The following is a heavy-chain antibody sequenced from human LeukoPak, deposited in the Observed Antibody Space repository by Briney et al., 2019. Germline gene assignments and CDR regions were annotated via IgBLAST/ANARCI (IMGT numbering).Heavy chain of an antibody. Sequence: GGSLRLSCAASRFTLSSYEMNWVRQAPGKGLEWASYIGSGGRTIYYADSVKGRFTISRDNAKNSLYLQMNSLRAEDTAVYYCARLNYDSSGYYQDYWGQGTLVTVSS. V-gene: IGHV3-48*03. J-gene: IGHJ4*02. CDR2: IGSGGRTI. D-gene: IGHD3-22*01. CDR3: ARLNYDSSGYYQDY. CDR1: RFTLSSYE.